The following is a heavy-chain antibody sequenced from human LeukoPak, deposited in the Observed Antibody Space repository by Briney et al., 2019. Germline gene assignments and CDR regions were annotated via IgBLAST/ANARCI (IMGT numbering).Heavy chain of an antibody. D-gene: IGHD3-16*02. Sequence: ASVKVSCKAPGYTFTSYYMHWVRQAPGQGLEWMGIINPSGGSTSYAQKFQGRVTMTRDTSTSTVYMELSSLRSEDTAVYYCARGDYDYVWGSYRPLVDYWGQGTLVTVSS. J-gene: IGHJ4*02. V-gene: IGHV1-46*01. CDR2: INPSGGST. CDR3: ARGDYDYVWGSYRPLVDY. CDR1: GYTFTSYY.